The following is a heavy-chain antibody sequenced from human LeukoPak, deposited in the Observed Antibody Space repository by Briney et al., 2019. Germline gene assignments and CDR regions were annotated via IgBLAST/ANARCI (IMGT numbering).Heavy chain of an antibody. V-gene: IGHV4-31*03. J-gene: IGHJ4*02. CDR2: IYYSGST. Sequence: PSETLSLTCTVSGGSISSGGYYWSWIRQHPGNGLEWIGYIYYSGSTYYNPSLKSRVTISVDTSKNQFSLRLSSVTAADTAVYYCVGGIEGCTNGVCYTAVDYWGQGTLVTVSS. CDR3: VGGIEGCTNGVCYTAVDY. D-gene: IGHD2-8*01. CDR1: GGSISSGGYY.